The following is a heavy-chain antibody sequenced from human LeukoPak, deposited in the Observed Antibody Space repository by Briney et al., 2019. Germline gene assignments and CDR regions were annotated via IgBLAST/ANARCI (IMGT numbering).Heavy chain of an antibody. Sequence: ASVKVSCKASGYTFTGYYMHWVRQAPGQGLEWMGIINPSGGSTTYAQKFHGRVTINSDTSTSTVYMELSKLTSEDTDVYYCSRGRLGEVRDAFDMWGQGTMVTVSS. CDR2: INPSGGST. V-gene: IGHV1-46*03. D-gene: IGHD3-10*01. CDR3: SRGRLGEVRDAFDM. J-gene: IGHJ3*02. CDR1: GYTFTGYY.